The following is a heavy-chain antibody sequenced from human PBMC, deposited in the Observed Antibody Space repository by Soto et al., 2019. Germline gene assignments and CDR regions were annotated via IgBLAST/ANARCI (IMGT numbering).Heavy chain of an antibody. J-gene: IGHJ4*02. CDR1: GFTFSSYS. V-gene: IGHV3-21*01. Sequence: EVQLVESGGGLVKPGGSLRLSCAASGFTFSSYSMNWVRQAPGKGLEWVSSISSSSSYIYSADSVKGRFTISRDNAKNSLYLQMNSLRAEDTAVYYCARDPISSSWYGFYFDYWGQGTLVTVSS. D-gene: IGHD6-13*01. CDR3: ARDPISSSWYGFYFDY. CDR2: ISSSSSYI.